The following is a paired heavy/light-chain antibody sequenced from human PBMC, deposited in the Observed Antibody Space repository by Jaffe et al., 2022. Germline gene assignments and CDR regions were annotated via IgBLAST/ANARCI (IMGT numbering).Heavy chain of an antibody. V-gene: IGHV4-61*02. CDR1: GVSIRSGSYH. J-gene: IGHJ4*02. CDR2: IYPTGST. D-gene: IGHD3-22*01. Sequence: QVQLQESGPGLVKPSQTLSLTCTVSGVSIRSGSYHWNWIRQPAGKGLEWIGRIYPTGSTDYNPSLKSRVTISVDTSKNQFSLDLSSVTAADTAVYYCARTYHFDNTGYYLQYYFDYWGQGTLVTVSS. CDR3: ARTYHFDNTGYYLQYYFDY.
Light chain of an antibody. CDR1: SSNIGGGYD. CDR3: QSYDTSLSGSWV. Sequence: QSVLTQPPSVSGAPGQRVTISCTGGSSNIGGGYDVQWYQHLPGTAPKLLIYANNNRPSGVPDRFSGSKSGTSASLAIAGLQAEDEADYYCQSYDTSLSGSWVFGGGTKLTVL. J-gene: IGLJ3*02. V-gene: IGLV1-40*01. CDR2: ANN.